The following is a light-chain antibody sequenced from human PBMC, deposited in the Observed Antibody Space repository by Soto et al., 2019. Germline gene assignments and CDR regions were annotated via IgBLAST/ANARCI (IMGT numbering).Light chain of an antibody. CDR1: SSNIGSNT. CDR3: TAWDDSLRAVL. CDR2: GND. J-gene: IGLJ2*01. Sequence: QSLLTQPPSASGTPGHRVTISCSGGSSNIGSNTVNWYQHLPGAAPKLLIYGNDQRPSGVPDRFSGSKSGTSVFLAISGLQSEDEADYYCTAWDDSLRAVLFGGGTNLTVL. V-gene: IGLV1-44*01.